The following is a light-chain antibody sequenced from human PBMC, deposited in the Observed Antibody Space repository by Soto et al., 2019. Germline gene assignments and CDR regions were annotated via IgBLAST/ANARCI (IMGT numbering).Light chain of an antibody. Sequence: EIVMTQSPATLSVCPGERATLSCRASQSVSSNLAWFQQKPGQAPRLLIFGASTRATGIPARFSGSGSATEFTLTISSLQSEDFAVYYCQQYGTWPRTFGQGTKVEIK. CDR3: QQYGTWPRT. V-gene: IGKV3-15*01. J-gene: IGKJ1*01. CDR2: GAS. CDR1: QSVSSN.